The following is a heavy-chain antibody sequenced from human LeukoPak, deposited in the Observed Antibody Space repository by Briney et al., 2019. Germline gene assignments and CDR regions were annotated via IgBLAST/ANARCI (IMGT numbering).Heavy chain of an antibody. D-gene: IGHD3-10*01. CDR3: ARKEGFGSELGY. J-gene: IGHJ4*02. V-gene: IGHV1-69*04. Sequence: ASVKVSCKASGGTFSSYAISWVRQAPGQGLEWMGRIIPIFGIANYAQKFQGRVTITADKSTSTAYMELSSLRSEDTAVYYCARKEGFGSELGYWGQGTLVTVSS. CDR1: GGTFSSYA. CDR2: IIPIFGIA.